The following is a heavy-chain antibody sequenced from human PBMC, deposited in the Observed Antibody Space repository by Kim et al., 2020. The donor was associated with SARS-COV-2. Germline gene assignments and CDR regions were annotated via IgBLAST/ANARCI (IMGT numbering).Heavy chain of an antibody. V-gene: IGHV4-30-4*01. J-gene: IGHJ4*02. D-gene: IGHD3-22*01. CDR2: IDYSGGT. CDR1: GGSISSGHYY. CDR3: ARGNSFYYEII. Sequence: SETLSLTCTVSGGSISSGHYYWTWIRQPPGKGLEWIGYIDYSGGTSYSPSLKSRVTVSLDTSKNQFSLRLSSVTAADTAVYYCARGNSFYYEIIWGQGTLVTVSS.